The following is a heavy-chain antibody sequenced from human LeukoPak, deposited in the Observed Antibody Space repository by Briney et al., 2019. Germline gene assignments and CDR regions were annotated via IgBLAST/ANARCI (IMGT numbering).Heavy chain of an antibody. CDR1: GFTFSSYS. Sequence: PGGSLRLSCAASGFTFSSYSMNWVRQAPGKGLEWVSSISSSSSYIYYADSVKGRSTISRDNAKNSLYLKMNSQRAEDSAVYYCARGSRGVVVAARRGMDVWGQGTTVTVSS. D-gene: IGHD2-15*01. CDR2: ISSSSSYI. CDR3: ARGSRGVVVAARRGMDV. J-gene: IGHJ6*02. V-gene: IGHV3-21*01.